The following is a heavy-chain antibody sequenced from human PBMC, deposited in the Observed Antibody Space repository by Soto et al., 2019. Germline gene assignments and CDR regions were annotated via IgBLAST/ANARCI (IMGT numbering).Heavy chain of an antibody. D-gene: IGHD3-22*01. Sequence: ASVKVSCKASGYTFSNFGISWVRQAPGEGLEWMGWISPNSEKTKIAQRFQGRVTMTTDTSTSTAYMELRSLRSDDTAVYYCARDPGLTDSSGYPDYPPHYYYYGMDVWGQGTTVTVSS. J-gene: IGHJ6*02. V-gene: IGHV1-18*01. CDR3: ARDPGLTDSSGYPDYPPHYYYYGMDV. CDR2: ISPNSEKT. CDR1: GYTFSNFG.